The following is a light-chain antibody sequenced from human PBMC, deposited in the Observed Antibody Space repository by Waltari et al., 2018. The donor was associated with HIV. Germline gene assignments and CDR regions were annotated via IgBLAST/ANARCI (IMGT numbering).Light chain of an antibody. J-gene: IGLJ2*01. CDR2: RNH. Sequence: SVLTQPPSASGTPGQRVTISCSGRSSNIGSHHVFWYQQLPGTAPKLLMHRNHQRPSGVPDRFSDSTSGTSASLAISGRLSEDEADYYCATWDDSLSGVLFGGGTKLTVL. V-gene: IGLV1-47*01. CDR3: ATWDDSLSGVL. CDR1: SSNIGSHH.